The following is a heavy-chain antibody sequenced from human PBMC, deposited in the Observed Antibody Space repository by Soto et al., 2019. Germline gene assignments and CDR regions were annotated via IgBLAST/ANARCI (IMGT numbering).Heavy chain of an antibody. CDR1: GGSVSGYY. V-gene: IGHV4-34*01. CDR2: INHSGST. CDR3: ARGRSSRYYDSSGRFDY. J-gene: IGHJ4*02. D-gene: IGHD3-22*01. Sequence: SETLSLTCAVYGGSVSGYYWSWIRQPPGKGLEWIGEINHSGSTNYNPSLKSRVTISVDTSKNQFSLKLSSVTAADTAVYYCARGRSSRYYDSSGRFDYWGQGTLVTVSS.